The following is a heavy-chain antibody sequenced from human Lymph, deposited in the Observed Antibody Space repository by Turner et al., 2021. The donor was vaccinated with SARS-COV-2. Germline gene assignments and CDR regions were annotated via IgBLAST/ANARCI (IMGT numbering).Heavy chain of an antibody. V-gene: IGHV3-33*01. CDR2: IWYDGSNK. J-gene: IGHJ4*02. D-gene: IGHD1-26*01. CDR1: GFTFSSRG. Sequence: QVQLVESGGGVVHPGRSLRLSFPASGFTFSSRGMHWVRQAPGKGLGWVAVIWYDGSNKYHAASVKGRFTISRDNSKNTLYLQMNSLRAEDTAVYYCAREGVVGATSGLDYWGQGTLVTVSS. CDR3: AREGVVGATSGLDY.